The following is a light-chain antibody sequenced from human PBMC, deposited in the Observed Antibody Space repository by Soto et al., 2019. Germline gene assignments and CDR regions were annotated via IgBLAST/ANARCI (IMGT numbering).Light chain of an antibody. CDR2: EVS. CDR1: SSDVGGYNY. Sequence: QSALTQPASVSGSPGQSITISCTGTSSDVGGYNYVSWYQQHPGKAPKLMIYEVSNRPSGVSNRFSGSKSGNTASLTISGLQAEDEAEYYCSPYTSSSPPVFGGGTKLNVL. CDR3: SPYTSSSPPV. J-gene: IGLJ2*01. V-gene: IGLV2-14*01.